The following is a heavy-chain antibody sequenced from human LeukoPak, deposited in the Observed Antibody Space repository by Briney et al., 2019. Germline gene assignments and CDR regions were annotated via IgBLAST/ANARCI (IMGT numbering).Heavy chain of an antibody. CDR3: AKDPRYSSSWGYYMDV. J-gene: IGHJ6*03. CDR1: GFTFSSYG. V-gene: IGHV3-30*02. CDR2: ILSDGSKE. Sequence: GGSLRLSCAASGFTFSSYGMHWVRQAPGKGLEWVAVILSDGSKEFYTDSVKGRFTISRDNSKNTLYLEMNSLRGEDTAVYYCAKDPRYSSSWGYYMDVWGKGTTVTVSS. D-gene: IGHD6-13*01.